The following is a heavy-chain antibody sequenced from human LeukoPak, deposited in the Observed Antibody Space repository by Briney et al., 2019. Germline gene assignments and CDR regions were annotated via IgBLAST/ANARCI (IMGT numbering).Heavy chain of an antibody. Sequence: SETLSLTCAVYGGSFSGYYWSWIRQPPGKGLEWIGEINHSGSTNYNPSLKSRVTISVDTSKNQFSLKLSSVTAADTAVYYCARTHSSGYYYDYWGQGTLVTVSS. CDR2: INHSGST. J-gene: IGHJ4*02. D-gene: IGHD3-22*01. CDR3: ARTHSSGYYYDY. V-gene: IGHV4-34*01. CDR1: GGSFSGYY.